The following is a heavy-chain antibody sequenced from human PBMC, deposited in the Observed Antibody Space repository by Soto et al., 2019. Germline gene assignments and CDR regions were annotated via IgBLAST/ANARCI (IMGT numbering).Heavy chain of an antibody. CDR3: AKSRGMAQPNGYYFDY. CDR1: GFTFSSYG. J-gene: IGHJ4*02. Sequence: PGGSLRLSCAASGFTFSSYGMHWVRQAPGKGLEWVAVISYDGSNKYYADSVKGRFTISRDNSKNTLYLQMNSLRAEDTAVYYCAKSRGMAQPNGYYFDYWGQGTLVTVSS. CDR2: ISYDGSNK. V-gene: IGHV3-30*18. D-gene: IGHD2-2*01.